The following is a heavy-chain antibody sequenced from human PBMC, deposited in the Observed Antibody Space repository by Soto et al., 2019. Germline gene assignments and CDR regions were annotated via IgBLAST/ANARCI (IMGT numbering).Heavy chain of an antibody. CDR3: ARVMRVVVTATGFDY. Sequence: QVQLVESGGGVVQPGRSLRLSCAASGFTFSSYAMHWVRQAPGKGLEWVAVISYDGSNKYYADSVKGRFTISRDNSKNTLYLQMNSLRAEDTAVYYCARVMRVVVTATGFDYWGQGTLVTVSS. CDR1: GFTFSSYA. J-gene: IGHJ4*02. CDR2: ISYDGSNK. D-gene: IGHD2-21*02. V-gene: IGHV3-30-3*01.